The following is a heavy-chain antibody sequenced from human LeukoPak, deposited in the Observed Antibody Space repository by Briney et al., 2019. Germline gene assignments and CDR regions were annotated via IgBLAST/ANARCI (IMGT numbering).Heavy chain of an antibody. Sequence: GSLRLSCAASGFTFSLYNMNWVRQAPGKGLEWVSYISSSGSTIYYADSVKGRFTISRDNAKNSLYLQMNSLRAGDTAVYYCARQYSGSYFGYFDYWGQGTLVTVSS. D-gene: IGHD1-26*01. J-gene: IGHJ4*02. CDR2: ISSSGSTI. V-gene: IGHV3-48*04. CDR3: ARQYSGSYFGYFDY. CDR1: GFTFSLYN.